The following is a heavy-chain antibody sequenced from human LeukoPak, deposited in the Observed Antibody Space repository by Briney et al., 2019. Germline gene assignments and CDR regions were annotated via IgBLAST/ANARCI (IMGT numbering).Heavy chain of an antibody. CDR1: GFTFSGSA. D-gene: IGHD5-24*01. CDR2: IRSKANSYAT. J-gene: IGHJ4*02. Sequence: GGSLRLSCAASGFTFSGSAMHWVRQASGKGLEWVGRIRSKANSYATAYAASVKGRFTISRDDSKNTAYLQMNSLKTEDTAVYYCTRPTGRDGYSYYYWGQGTLVTVSS. V-gene: IGHV3-73*01. CDR3: TRPTGRDGYSYYY.